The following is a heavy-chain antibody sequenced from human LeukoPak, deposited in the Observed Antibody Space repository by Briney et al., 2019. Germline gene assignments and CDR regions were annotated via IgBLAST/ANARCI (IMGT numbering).Heavy chain of an antibody. V-gene: IGHV4-34*01. D-gene: IGHD2-2*02. J-gene: IGHJ6*03. CDR1: GGSFSNYY. CDR3: AREYTYYYYYVDV. CDR2: INDSGST. Sequence: PSETLSLTCAVSGGSFSNYYWSWVRQTPGKGLEWIGEINDSGSTRNNPSLGGRVSISLDTSKNQFSLKLSSVTAADTAVYYCAREYTYYYYYVDVWGNGTTVTVSS.